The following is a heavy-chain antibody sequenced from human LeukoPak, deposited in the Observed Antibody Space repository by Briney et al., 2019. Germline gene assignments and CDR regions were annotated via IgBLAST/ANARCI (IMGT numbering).Heavy chain of an antibody. Sequence: GRSLRLSCAASGFTFSSYGMHWVRQAPGKGLEWVAVISYDGSNKYYADSVKGRFTVSRDNSKNTLYLQMNSLRAEDTAVYYCAKDRGSSWSYFDYWGQGTLVTVSS. V-gene: IGHV3-30*18. D-gene: IGHD6-13*01. CDR2: ISYDGSNK. CDR3: AKDRGSSWSYFDY. CDR1: GFTFSSYG. J-gene: IGHJ4*02.